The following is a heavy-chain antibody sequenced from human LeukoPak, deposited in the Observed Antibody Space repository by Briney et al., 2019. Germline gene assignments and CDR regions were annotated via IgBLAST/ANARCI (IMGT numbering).Heavy chain of an antibody. CDR1: GGTFSSYA. J-gene: IGHJ4*02. CDR3: ARDSGSYSADFDY. D-gene: IGHD1-26*01. CDR2: IIPIFGTA. Sequence: SVKVSCKASGGTFSSYAISWVRQAPGQGLEWMGGIIPIFGTANYAQKFQGRVTITADESTSTAYMELSSLRSENTAVYYCARDSGSYSADFDYWGQGTLVTVSS. V-gene: IGHV1-69*13.